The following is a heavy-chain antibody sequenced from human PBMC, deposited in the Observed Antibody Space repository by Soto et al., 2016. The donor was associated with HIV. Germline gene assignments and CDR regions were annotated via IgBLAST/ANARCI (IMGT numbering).Heavy chain of an antibody. V-gene: IGHV3-48*04. Sequence: EVQLVESGGGLVQPGGSLRLSCAASGFTFSSYSMNWVRQAPGKGLEWVSYISSSSSTIYYADSVKGRFTISRDNAKNSLYLQMNSLRAEDTAVYYCARADYGDYVFHSYWGQGTLVTVSS. D-gene: IGHD4-17*01. CDR3: ARADYGDYVFHSY. CDR2: ISSSSSTI. CDR1: GFTFSSYS. J-gene: IGHJ4*02.